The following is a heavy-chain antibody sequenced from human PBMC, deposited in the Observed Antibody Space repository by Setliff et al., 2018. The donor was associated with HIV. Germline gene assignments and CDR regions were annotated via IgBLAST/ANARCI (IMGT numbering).Heavy chain of an antibody. D-gene: IGHD3-10*01. Sequence: SETLSLTCTVSGGSISNYCWNWIRQPPGKGLEWIGYIFASGSSLYNPSLQSRVSISIDTSKNQFSLKLSSVTAADTAVYYCARVQVSGTYPIDYWGQGTLVTVSS. CDR1: GGSISNYC. CDR2: IFASGSS. V-gene: IGHV4-4*09. CDR3: ARVQVSGTYPIDY. J-gene: IGHJ4*02.